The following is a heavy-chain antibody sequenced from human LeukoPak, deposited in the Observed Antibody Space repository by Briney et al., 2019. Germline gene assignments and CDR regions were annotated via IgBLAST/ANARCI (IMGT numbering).Heavy chain of an antibody. CDR2: IYYSGST. CDR1: GGSISSSSYY. J-gene: IGHJ4*02. Sequence: SETLSLTCTVSGGSISSSSYYWGWIRQPPGKGLEWIGSIYYSGSTYYNPSLKSRVTISVDTSKNQFSLKLSSVTAADTAVYYCALHYDFWSGYSDYWSQGTLVTVSS. V-gene: IGHV4-39*01. D-gene: IGHD3-3*01. CDR3: ALHYDFWSGYSDY.